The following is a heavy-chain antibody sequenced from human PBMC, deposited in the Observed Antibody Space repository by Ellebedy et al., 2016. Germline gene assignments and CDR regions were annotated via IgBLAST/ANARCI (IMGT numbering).Heavy chain of an antibody. J-gene: IGHJ3*02. CDR1: GFLFSAYD. D-gene: IGHD4-17*01. CDR3: ARDRGTVPTSFDAFDI. Sequence: GGSLRLSCAASGFLFSAYDINWVRQAPGKGLEWIAYISGNGRRLHYADSVKGRFIISRDNSKNTLYLQMNSLRAEDTAVYYCARDRGTVPTSFDAFDIWGQGTEVTVSS. V-gene: IGHV3-48*01. CDR2: ISGNGRRL.